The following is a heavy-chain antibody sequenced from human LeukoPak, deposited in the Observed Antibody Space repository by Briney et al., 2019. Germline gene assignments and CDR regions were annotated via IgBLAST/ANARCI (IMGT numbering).Heavy chain of an antibody. D-gene: IGHD6-19*01. V-gene: IGHV3-21*01. Sequence: GGSLRLSCAASGFTFSSYSMNWVRQAPGKGLEWVSSISISSDYVNYADSVKGRFTISRDNAKNSLYLQMNSLRAEDTAVYYCARTRYSSDWNEADFDYWGQGTLVTVSS. J-gene: IGHJ4*02. CDR2: ISISSDYV. CDR3: ARTRYSSDWNEADFDY. CDR1: GFTFSSYS.